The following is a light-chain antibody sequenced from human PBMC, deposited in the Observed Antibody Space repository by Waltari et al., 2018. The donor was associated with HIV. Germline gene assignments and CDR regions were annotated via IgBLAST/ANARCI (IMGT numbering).Light chain of an antibody. J-gene: IGLJ1*01. V-gene: IGLV2-11*01. CDR1: SSDVGGYNS. CDR2: DLS. CDR3: CSYAGSSTFL. Sequence: QSALTQTRSVSGSPGQSVTISRTATSSDVGGYNSVFWYQQHSGKAPKLMIYDLSKRPSGVPDRFSGSKSGNTASLTISVLQGEDEADYYCCSYAGSSTFLFGTGTKVTVL.